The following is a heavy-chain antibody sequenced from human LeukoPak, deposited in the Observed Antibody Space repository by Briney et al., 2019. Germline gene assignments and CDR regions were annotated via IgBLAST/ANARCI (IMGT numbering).Heavy chain of an antibody. J-gene: IGHJ4*02. CDR2: IKQDGSEK. CDR3: ARGSDFWSAYYFDY. CDR1: GFTFSSYW. Sequence: GGSLRLSCAASGFTFSSYWMSWVRQAPGKGLEGVANIKQDGSEKYYVDSVKGRFTISRDNAKNSLYLQMNSLRAEDTAVYYCARGSDFWSAYYFDYWGQGTLVTVSS. V-gene: IGHV3-7*01. D-gene: IGHD3-3*01.